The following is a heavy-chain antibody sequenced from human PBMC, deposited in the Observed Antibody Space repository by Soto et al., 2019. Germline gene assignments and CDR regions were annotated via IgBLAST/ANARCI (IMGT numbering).Heavy chain of an antibody. CDR3: SREYSSSSAPDY. J-gene: IGHJ4*02. D-gene: IGHD6-6*01. Sequence: GESLKISCKGSGYSFTSYWIGWVSQMPGKGLEWMGIIYPGDSDTRYSPSFQGQVTISADKSISTAYLPWSSLKASDTAMYYCSREYSSSSAPDYWGQGTLVTVSS. CDR1: GYSFTSYW. V-gene: IGHV5-51*01. CDR2: IYPGDSDT.